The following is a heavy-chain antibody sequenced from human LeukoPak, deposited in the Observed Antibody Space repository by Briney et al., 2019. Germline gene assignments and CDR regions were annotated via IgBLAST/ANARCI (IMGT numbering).Heavy chain of an antibody. J-gene: IGHJ4*02. Sequence: GRSLRLSCAASGVTFSSYGMHWVRQAPGKGLEWVAVISYDGSNKYYADSVKGRFTISRDNSKSTLYLQMNSLRAEDTAVYYCASHGFGEPYNYFDYWGQGTLVTVSS. CDR1: GVTFSSYG. CDR3: ASHGFGEPYNYFDY. CDR2: ISYDGSNK. D-gene: IGHD3-10*01. V-gene: IGHV3-30*03.